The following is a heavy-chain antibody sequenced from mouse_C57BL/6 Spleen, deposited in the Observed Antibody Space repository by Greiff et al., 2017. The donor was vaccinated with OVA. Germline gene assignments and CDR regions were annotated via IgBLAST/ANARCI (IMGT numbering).Heavy chain of an antibody. CDR2: ISDGGSYT. CDR1: GFTFSSYA. CDR3: ARDSYSFDY. D-gene: IGHD2-12*01. J-gene: IGHJ2*01. Sequence: EVKLMESGGGLVKPGGSLKLSCAASGFTFSSYAMSWVRQTPEKRLEWVATISDGGSYTYYPDNVKGRFTISRDNAKNNLYLQISHLKSEDTAMYYCARDSYSFDYWGQGTTLTVSS. V-gene: IGHV5-4*01.